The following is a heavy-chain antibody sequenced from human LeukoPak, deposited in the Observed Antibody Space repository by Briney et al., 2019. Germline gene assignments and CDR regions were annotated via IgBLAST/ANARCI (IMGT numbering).Heavy chain of an antibody. Sequence: GESLKISCKGSGYSFTSYGISWVRQAPGQGLEWMGWISAYNGNTNYAQKLQGRVTMTTDTSTSTAYMELRSLRSDDTAVYYCARDLVGATDYWGQGTLVTVSS. CDR1: GYSFTSYG. CDR3: ARDLVGATDY. CDR2: ISAYNGNT. V-gene: IGHV1-18*01. D-gene: IGHD1-26*01. J-gene: IGHJ4*02.